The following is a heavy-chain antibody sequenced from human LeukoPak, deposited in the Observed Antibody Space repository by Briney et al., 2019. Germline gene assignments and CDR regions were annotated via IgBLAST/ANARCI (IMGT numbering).Heavy chain of an antibody. CDR1: GFTFDDYG. D-gene: IGHD4-17*01. Sequence: GGSLRLSCAASGFTFDDYGMSWVRQAPGKGLEWVSGINWNGGSTGYADSVEGRFTISRDNAKNSQYLQMNSLSVEDTALYYCARAQTYGDSRLLSDYWGQGTLVTVSS. V-gene: IGHV3-20*04. CDR2: INWNGGST. CDR3: ARAQTYGDSRLLSDY. J-gene: IGHJ4*02.